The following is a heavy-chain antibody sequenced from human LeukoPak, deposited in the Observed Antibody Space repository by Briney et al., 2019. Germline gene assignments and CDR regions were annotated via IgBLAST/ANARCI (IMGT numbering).Heavy chain of an antibody. J-gene: IGHJ6*03. Sequence: GSLRLSCAASGFTFSSYGMSWIRQPPGKGLEWIGEINHSGSTNYNPSLKSRVTISVDTSKNQFSLKLSSVTAADTAVYYCARVRDSDYLYYYYYMDVWGKGTTVTVSS. V-gene: IGHV4-34*01. CDR1: GFTFSSYG. CDR3: ARVRDSDYLYYYYYMDV. CDR2: INHSGST. D-gene: IGHD5-12*01.